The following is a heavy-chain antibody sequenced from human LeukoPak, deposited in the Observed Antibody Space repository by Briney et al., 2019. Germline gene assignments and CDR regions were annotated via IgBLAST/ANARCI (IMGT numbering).Heavy chain of an antibody. Sequence: SETLSLTCAVYGGSFSGYYWSWIRQPPGKGLEWIGEINHSGSTNYNPSLKSRVTISVDTSKNQFSLKLSSVTAADTAVYYCARRLKPSYYYGSGSLTGYFQHWGQGTLVTVSS. CDR3: ARRLKPSYYYGSGSLTGYFQH. CDR2: INHSGST. V-gene: IGHV4-34*01. CDR1: GGSFSGYY. J-gene: IGHJ1*01. D-gene: IGHD3-10*01.